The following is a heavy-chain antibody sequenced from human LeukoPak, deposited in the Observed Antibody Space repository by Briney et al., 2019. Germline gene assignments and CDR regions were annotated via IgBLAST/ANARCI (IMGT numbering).Heavy chain of an antibody. V-gene: IGHV4-4*07. CDR3: ARSAIDV. J-gene: IGHJ6*03. CDR2: VHVSEPT. Sequence: PSESLSLNCTVSGVSISSYYWTWIRQSAGKGLECIGRVHVSEPTNYNPSLKSRVTLSIDPSKNQFSLELRSVTAADTAVYYCARSAIDVWGKGTTVTVSS. CDR1: GVSISSYY.